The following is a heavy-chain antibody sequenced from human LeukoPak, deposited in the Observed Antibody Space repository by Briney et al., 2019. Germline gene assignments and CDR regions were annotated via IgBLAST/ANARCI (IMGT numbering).Heavy chain of an antibody. J-gene: IGHJ4*02. V-gene: IGHV1-2*02. D-gene: IGHD3-10*01. CDR1: GYTFTVYY. CDR2: INPNSGGT. Sequence: RATLTVSCKPSGYTFTVYYMHWVRQAPGQGLEWMGWINPNSGGTNYAQKFQGRVTMTRDTSISTAYMELSRLSSDDTAVYYCAITDFYGSGSYYTELDYWGQGALVTVSS. CDR3: AITDFYGSGSYYTELDY.